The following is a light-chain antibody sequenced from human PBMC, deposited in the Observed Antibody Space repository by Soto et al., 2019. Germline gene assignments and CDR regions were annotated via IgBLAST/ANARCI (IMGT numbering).Light chain of an antibody. CDR2: WAS. J-gene: IGKJ1*01. V-gene: IGKV4-1*01. CDR3: QQYYRLPAT. Sequence: DIVMTQSPDSLAVSLGERATINCKSSQSVLYRSNTKNSLAWYQQKPGQPPNLLIYWASTRESRVPDRLSGSVSGTDFTLTISSLQAEDVAVYYCQQYYRLPATFGHGTKVDIK. CDR1: QSVLYRSNTKNS.